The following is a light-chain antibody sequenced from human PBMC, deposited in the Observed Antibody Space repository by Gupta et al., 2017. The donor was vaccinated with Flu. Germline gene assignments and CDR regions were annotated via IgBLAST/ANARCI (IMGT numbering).Light chain of an antibody. CDR3: KQGSNCPFA. CDR1: SCLVHQNINTY. Sequence: TPRPSSPVACTSSSCLVHQNINTYLLWYQQRPGQSPRLLIYESSNRASGVPARFSGSGSGTDFTLNISSLEADDVGVYYCKQGSNCPFAFGQGTKLEIK. CDR2: ESS. J-gene: IGKJ2*01. V-gene: IGKV2-30*02.